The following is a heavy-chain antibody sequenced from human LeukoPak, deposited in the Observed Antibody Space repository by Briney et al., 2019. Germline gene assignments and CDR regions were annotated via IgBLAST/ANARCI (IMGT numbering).Heavy chain of an antibody. V-gene: IGHV3-74*01. CDR3: ARGGGLYYYDTSGYDY. Sequence: GGSLRLSFAASGXTFSNYWMHWVRQAPGKGLVWVPRINSDESTTTYADSVKGRFTISGDNAQNTLYLQMNSLRAEDTAVYYCARGGGLYYYDTSGYDYWGQGTLVTVSS. CDR2: INSDESTT. J-gene: IGHJ4*02. CDR1: GXTFSNYW. D-gene: IGHD3-22*01.